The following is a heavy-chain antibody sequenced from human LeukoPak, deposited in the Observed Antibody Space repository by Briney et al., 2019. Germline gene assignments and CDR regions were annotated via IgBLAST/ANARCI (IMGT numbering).Heavy chain of an antibody. CDR1: GFTFSSYA. V-gene: IGHV3-23*01. Sequence: GGSLRLSCAASGFTFSSYAMSWVRQAPGKGLEWVSAISGSGGSTYYADSVKGRFTISRDNSKNTLYLQMNSLRAEDTAVYYCAKGLGSGSPSGYYYGMDVWGQGTTVTVSS. CDR2: ISGSGGST. CDR3: AKGLGSGSPSGYYYGMDV. D-gene: IGHD3-10*01. J-gene: IGHJ6*02.